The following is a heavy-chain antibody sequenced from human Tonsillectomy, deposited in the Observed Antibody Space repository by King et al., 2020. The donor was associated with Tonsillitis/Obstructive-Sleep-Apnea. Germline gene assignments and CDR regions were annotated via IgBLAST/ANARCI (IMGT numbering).Heavy chain of an antibody. V-gene: IGHV3-23*04. D-gene: IGHD3-10*01. CDR3: AIEPLMMVRGIAGDTFYI. Sequence: VQLVESGGGLVQPGGSLRLSCAVSGLTFRSYAMSWVRQAPGKGLEWVSGVSWTGDITYHADSVKGRFTISRDNSKNTLYLQMSSLRAVDTAVYYCAIEPLMMVRGIAGDTFYIWGQGTMVTVS. CDR2: VSWTGDIT. CDR1: GLTFRSYA. J-gene: IGHJ3*02.